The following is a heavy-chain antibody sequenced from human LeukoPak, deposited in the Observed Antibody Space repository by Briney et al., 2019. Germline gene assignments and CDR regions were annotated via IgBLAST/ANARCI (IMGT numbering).Heavy chain of an antibody. Sequence: GGSLRLSCAASGFTFSSCGMHWVRQAPGKGLEWVAFIRYDGSNKYYADSVKGRFTISRDNSKNTLYLQMNSLRAEDTAVYYCAKERLWFGELFPDYWGQGTLVTVSS. V-gene: IGHV3-30*02. J-gene: IGHJ4*02. CDR1: GFTFSSCG. D-gene: IGHD3-10*01. CDR3: AKERLWFGELFPDY. CDR2: IRYDGSNK.